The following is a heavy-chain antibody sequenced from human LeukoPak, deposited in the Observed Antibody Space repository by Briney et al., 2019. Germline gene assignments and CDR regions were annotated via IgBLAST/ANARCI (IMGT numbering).Heavy chain of an antibody. D-gene: IGHD4-17*01. CDR3: ANEIRPNDY. Sequence: QPGGCLRLSCATSVFSFSSHSMTWVRHAPWKGLEWLSAISISGDDTYYADSVKGRFTISRDNSKNTLYLQMNSLSADDTAMYYCANEIRPNDYWGQGTLVTVSS. V-gene: IGHV3-23*01. CDR1: VFSFSSHS. J-gene: IGHJ4*02. CDR2: ISISGDDT.